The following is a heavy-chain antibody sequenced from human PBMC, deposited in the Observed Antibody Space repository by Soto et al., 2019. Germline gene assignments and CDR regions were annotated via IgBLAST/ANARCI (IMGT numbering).Heavy chain of an antibody. V-gene: IGHV4-59*08. CDR3: ARHAAYGSGSYYPAPNDY. J-gene: IGHJ4*02. D-gene: IGHD3-10*01. CDR2: IYYSGST. Sequence: SETLSLTCTVSGGSISSYYWSWIRQPPGKGLEWIGYIYYSGSTNYNPSLKSRVTISVDTSKNQFSLRLSSVTAADTAVYYCARHAAYGSGSYYPAPNDYWGQGTLVTVSS. CDR1: GGSISSYY.